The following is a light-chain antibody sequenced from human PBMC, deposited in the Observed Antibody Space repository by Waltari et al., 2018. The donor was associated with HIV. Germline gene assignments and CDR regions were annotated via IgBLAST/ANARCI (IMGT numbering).Light chain of an antibody. CDR2: WAS. J-gene: IGKJ3*01. CDR3: QQYFQTPLT. Sequence: IVMTQSPGSLTVYLGERATITCKSSQSIFYKSNSKNYLAWYQQKLGQPPTLLFYWASTRQSGVPDRFSGGGSGTDFILTISSLQPEDVGTYYCQQYFQTPLTFGPGTKV. CDR1: QSIFYKSNSKNY. V-gene: IGKV4-1*01.